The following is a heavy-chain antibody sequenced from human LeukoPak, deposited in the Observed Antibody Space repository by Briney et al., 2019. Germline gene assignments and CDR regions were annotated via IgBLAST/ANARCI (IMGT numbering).Heavy chain of an antibody. CDR3: ARDNREQQLVPPTFDY. CDR1: GFTFSSYW. Sequence: GGSLRLSCAASGFTFSSYWMHWVRQAPGKGLVWVSRINSDGSSTYYADSVKGRFTISRDNSKNTLYLQMNSLRAEDTAVYYCARDNREQQLVPPTFDYWGQGTLVTVSS. J-gene: IGHJ4*02. D-gene: IGHD6-13*01. CDR2: INSDGSST. V-gene: IGHV3-74*01.